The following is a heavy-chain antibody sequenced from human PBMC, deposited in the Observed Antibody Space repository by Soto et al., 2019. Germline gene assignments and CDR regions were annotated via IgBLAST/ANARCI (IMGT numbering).Heavy chain of an antibody. CDR3: ARDLAKGGGSAGFDY. Sequence: ASVKVSCKASGYTFTSYYMHWVRQAPGQGLEWMGIINPSGGSTSYAQKFQGRVTMTRDTSISTAYMALTRLRSDDTAVYYCARDLAKGGGSAGFDYWGQGTLVTVS. D-gene: IGHD1-26*01. CDR1: GYTFTSYY. J-gene: IGHJ4*02. V-gene: IGHV1-46*01. CDR2: INPSGGST.